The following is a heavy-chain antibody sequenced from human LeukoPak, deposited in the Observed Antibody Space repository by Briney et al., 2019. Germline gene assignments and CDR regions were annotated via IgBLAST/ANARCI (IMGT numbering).Heavy chain of an antibody. CDR3: AREHYGDYGVDY. D-gene: IGHD4-17*01. V-gene: IGHV3-21*01. J-gene: IGHJ4*02. Sequence: GSLRLSCAASGFTFSSYSMNWVRQAPGKGLEWVSSISSSSSYIYYADSVKGRFTISRDNAKNSLYLQMNSLRAEDTAVYYCAREHYGDYGVDYWGQGTLVTVSS. CDR2: ISSSSSYI. CDR1: GFTFSSYS.